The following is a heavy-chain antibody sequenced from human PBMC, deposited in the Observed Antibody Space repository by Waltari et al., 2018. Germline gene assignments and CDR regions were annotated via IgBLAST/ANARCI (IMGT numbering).Heavy chain of an antibody. CDR1: GFTFSSYS. Sequence: EVQLVESGGGLVQPGGSLRLSCAASGFTFSSYSMNWVRQAPGKGLEWVSYISSSWSTIYYADSVKGRFTISRDKAKNSLYLQMNSLRAEDTAVYYCARDAFGAARLYFDYWGQGTLVTVSS. J-gene: IGHJ4*02. D-gene: IGHD6-6*01. V-gene: IGHV3-48*01. CDR3: ARDAFGAARLYFDY. CDR2: ISSSWSTI.